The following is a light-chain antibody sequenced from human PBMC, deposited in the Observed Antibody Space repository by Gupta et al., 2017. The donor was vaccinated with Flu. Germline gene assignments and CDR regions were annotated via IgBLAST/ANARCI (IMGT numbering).Light chain of an antibody. CDR2: DSS. Sequence: EVVLTQSPATLSLSPGDRATLSCRASQGVGSYLAWYQQKLGQAPRLLIYDSSNRANGIPGRFSGSGTGTDFTLTISSLEPEDFAVYYCQQRHNWPLTFGGGTKVEIK. CDR1: QGVGSY. CDR3: QQRHNWPLT. V-gene: IGKV3-11*01. J-gene: IGKJ4*01.